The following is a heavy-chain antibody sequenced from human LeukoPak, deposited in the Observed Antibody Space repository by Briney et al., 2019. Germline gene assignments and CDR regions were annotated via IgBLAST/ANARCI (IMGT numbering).Heavy chain of an antibody. D-gene: IGHD3-10*01. CDR3: TSTIYGSGKAGY. CDR2: IRSNSNSYAT. V-gene: IGHV3-73*01. J-gene: IGHJ4*02. CDR1: GFPLSCSA. Sequence: GGSLRLSYAASGFPLSCSAIRWVRPASGEGVEWVGRIRSNSNSYATEYAASVEGRFTTSRDDSKNTAYLQMTSLRTEDTAMYYCTSTIYGSGKAGYWGQGTLVTVSS.